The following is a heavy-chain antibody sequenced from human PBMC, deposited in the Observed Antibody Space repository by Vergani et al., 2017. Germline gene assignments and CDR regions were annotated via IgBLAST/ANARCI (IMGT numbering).Heavy chain of an antibody. J-gene: IGHJ6*03. D-gene: IGHD3-3*01. V-gene: IGHV3-23*01. Sequence: EVQLLESGGDLVQPGGSLRLSCAGSGFIFNNFAMSWVRQAPGKGLEWVAAISGTDGRTWYANSVKGRFTISRDNSKNTLYLQMNSLRVEDTAMYYCAKDVLFGVPNYMDVWGKGTTVTVSS. CDR3: AKDVLFGVPNYMDV. CDR2: ISGTDGRT. CDR1: GFIFNNFA.